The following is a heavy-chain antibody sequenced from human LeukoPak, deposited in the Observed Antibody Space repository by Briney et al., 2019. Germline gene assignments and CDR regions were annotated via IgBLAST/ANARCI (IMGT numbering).Heavy chain of an antibody. V-gene: IGHV3-30*02. CDR2: IRYDGSNK. CDR3: AKVLGAPPAAMVDFDY. J-gene: IGHJ4*02. Sequence: PGGSLRLSCAASGFTFSSYWMSWVRQAPGKGLEWVAFIRYDGSNKYYADSVKSRFTISRDNSKNTLYLQMNSLRAEDTAVYYCAKVLGAPPAAMVDFDYWGQGTLVTVSS. CDR1: GFTFSSYW. D-gene: IGHD2-2*01.